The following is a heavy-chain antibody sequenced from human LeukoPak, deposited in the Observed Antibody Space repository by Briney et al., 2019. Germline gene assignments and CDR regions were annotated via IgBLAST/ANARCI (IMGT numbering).Heavy chain of an antibody. V-gene: IGHV4-39*01. CDR3: ARRLDGWAYGHPIDY. J-gene: IGHJ4*02. D-gene: IGHD1-26*01. Sequence: SIYYSGTTYYNPSLKSRVTISVDTSKNQFSLKLSSVTAADTAVYYCARRLDGWAYGHPIDYWGQGTLVTVSS. CDR2: IYYSGTT.